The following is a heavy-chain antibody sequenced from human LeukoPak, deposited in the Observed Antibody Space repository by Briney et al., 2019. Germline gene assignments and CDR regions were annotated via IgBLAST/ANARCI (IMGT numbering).Heavy chain of an antibody. D-gene: IGHD3-22*01. CDR1: RFTFSRYI. V-gene: IGHV3-48*02. Sequence: PWGSLRLSCAASRFTFSRYIMNWVRQAPGKGLEWISYISSSSRTIHYADSVKGRFTISRDNAENSPDLQMNSLRDEDTAVYYCASHYFGSRGSYAEYFQHWGQGALVIVSS. J-gene: IGHJ1*01. CDR2: ISSSSRTI. CDR3: ASHYFGSRGSYAEYFQH.